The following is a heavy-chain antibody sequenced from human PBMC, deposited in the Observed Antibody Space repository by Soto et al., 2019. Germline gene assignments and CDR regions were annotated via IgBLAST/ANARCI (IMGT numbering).Heavy chain of an antibody. V-gene: IGHV6-1*01. D-gene: IGHD6-19*01. J-gene: IGHJ6*02. Sequence: SQTLSLTCVISGDSVSSNSAAWNWIRQSPSRGLEWLGRTYYRSKWYNDYAVSVKSRITINPDTSKNQFSLQLNSVTPEDAAVYYCAFSTGRLVRNYYYGMDVWGQGTTVTVSS. CDR2: TYYRSKWYN. CDR1: GDSVSSNSAA. CDR3: AFSTGRLVRNYYYGMDV.